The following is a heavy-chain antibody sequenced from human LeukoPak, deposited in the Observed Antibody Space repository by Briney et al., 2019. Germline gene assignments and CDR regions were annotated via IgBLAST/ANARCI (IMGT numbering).Heavy chain of an antibody. CDR2: IIADSAST. CDR1: GFTFSDYW. D-gene: IGHD6-19*01. Sequence: PGGSLRLSCEASGFTFSDYWMHWVRQAPGKGLVWVSRIIADSASTGYADSVKGRFTISRDNAKNTLYLQMNSLRDEATAVYYCARGHGGWNWFDSGGQGTLVTVSA. V-gene: IGHV3-74*01. J-gene: IGHJ5*01. CDR3: ARGHGGWNWFDS.